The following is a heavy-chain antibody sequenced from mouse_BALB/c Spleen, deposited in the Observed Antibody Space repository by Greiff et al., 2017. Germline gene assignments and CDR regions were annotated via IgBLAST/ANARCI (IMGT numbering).Heavy chain of an antibody. J-gene: IGHJ3*01. Sequence: EVKLVESGGGLVQPGGSLKLSCAASGFTFSSYTMSWVRQTPEKRLEWVAYISNGGGSTYYPDTVKGRFTISRDNAKNTLYLQMSSLKSEDTAMYYCARHEGDYGPWFAYWGQGTLVTVSA. D-gene: IGHD2-4*01. CDR1: GFTFSSYT. CDR2: ISNGGGST. CDR3: ARHEGDYGPWFAY. V-gene: IGHV5-12-2*01.